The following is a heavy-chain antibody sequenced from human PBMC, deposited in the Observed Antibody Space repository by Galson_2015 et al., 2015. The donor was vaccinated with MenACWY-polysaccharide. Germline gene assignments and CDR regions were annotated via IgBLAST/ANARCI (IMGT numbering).Heavy chain of an antibody. V-gene: IGHV3-7*04. CDR3: AWGQGEYYLVNDAFDI. J-gene: IGHJ3*02. CDR1: GFTFSSYW. D-gene: IGHD2/OR15-2a*01. Sequence: SLRLSCAASGFTFSSYWMSWVRQAPGKGLEWVANIKQDGSEKYYVDSVKGRFTISRDNAKNSLYLQMNSLRAEDTAVYYCAWGQGEYYLVNDAFDIWGQGTMVTVSS. CDR2: IKQDGSEK.